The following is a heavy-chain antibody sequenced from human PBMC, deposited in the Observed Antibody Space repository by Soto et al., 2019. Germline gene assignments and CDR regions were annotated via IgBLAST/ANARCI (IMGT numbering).Heavy chain of an antibody. CDR2: IYHSGST. J-gene: IGHJ5*02. Sequence: SETLSLTCTVSGYSISSGYYWGWIRQPPGKGLEWIGSIYHSGSTYYNPSLKSRVTISVDTSKNLFSLKLSSVTAADTAVYYCAMGHDYSNYVSGNWFDPWGQGTLVTVSS. CDR3: AMGHDYSNYVSGNWFDP. D-gene: IGHD4-4*01. V-gene: IGHV4-38-2*02. CDR1: GYSISSGYY.